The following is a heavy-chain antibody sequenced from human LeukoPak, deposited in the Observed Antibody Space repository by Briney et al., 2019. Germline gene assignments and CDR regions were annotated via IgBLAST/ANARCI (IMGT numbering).Heavy chain of an antibody. V-gene: IGHV3-64D*06. D-gene: IGHD5/OR15-5a*01. J-gene: IGHJ4*02. CDR3: VNGQALSKYYFDY. CDR2: ISSNGGST. Sequence: GGSLRLSCSASGFTFTSYAMHWVRQAPGKGLECVSTISSNGGSTYSADSVKGRFTISRDNSKNTLYLQMSSLRPEDTAVYYCVNGQALSKYYFDYWGQGTLVTVSS. CDR1: GFTFTSYA.